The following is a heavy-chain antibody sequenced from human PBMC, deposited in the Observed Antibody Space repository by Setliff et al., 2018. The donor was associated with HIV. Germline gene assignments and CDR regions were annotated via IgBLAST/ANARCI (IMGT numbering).Heavy chain of an antibody. CDR2: INHSGST. Sequence: KTSETLSLTCAVYGGSFSGYYWSWMRQPPGKGLEWIGEINHSGSTTYNPSLKSGVIISVDTSKNQFSLKLGSVTAADTAVYYCARDMRHLAPLGYYFDYWGQGTLVTVSS. J-gene: IGHJ4*02. D-gene: IGHD3-10*01. CDR3: ARDMRHLAPLGYYFDY. CDR1: GGSFSGYY. V-gene: IGHV4-34*01.